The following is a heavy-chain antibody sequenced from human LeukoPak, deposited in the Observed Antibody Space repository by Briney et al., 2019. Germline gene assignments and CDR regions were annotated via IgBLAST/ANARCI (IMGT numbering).Heavy chain of an antibody. Sequence: SETLSLTCTVSGGSINSHSYYWGWIRQPPGKGLEWIGSVYYDGTSYSNPSLTSRAPVFVDTSRDEFSLDRSFVAAADTAVYYCVRHISTNTGYFDSCGQGTLVSVSS. CDR1: GGSINSHSYY. J-gene: IGHJ4*02. V-gene: IGHV4-39*01. CDR3: VRHISTNTGYFDS. CDR2: VYYDGTS. D-gene: IGHD5-24*01.